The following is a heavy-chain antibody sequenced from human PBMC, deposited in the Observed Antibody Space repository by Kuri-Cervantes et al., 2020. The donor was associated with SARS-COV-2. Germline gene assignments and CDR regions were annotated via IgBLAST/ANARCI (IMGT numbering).Heavy chain of an antibody. CDR3: LVLCPEGVFIIRPPFDY. CDR2: ISYDGSNK. CDR1: GFTFSSYA. J-gene: IGHJ4*02. Sequence: LSLTCAASGFTFSSYAMHWVRQAPGKGLEWVAVISYDGSNKYYADSVKGRFTTSRDNANNSLYLQMNSLRAEDMALCYSLVLCPEGVFIIRPPFDYWGQGTLVTVSS. V-gene: IGHV3-30-3*01. D-gene: IGHD3-3*01.